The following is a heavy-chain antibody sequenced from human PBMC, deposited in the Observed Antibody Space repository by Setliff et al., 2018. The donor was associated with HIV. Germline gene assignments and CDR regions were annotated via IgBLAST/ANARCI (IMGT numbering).Heavy chain of an antibody. CDR3: ARSLAYCSGGGCSSGIYYYMDV. V-gene: IGHV4-39*01. CDR2: IFHAGST. Sequence: PSETLSLTCTVSGGSISGSSYYWGWIRQSPEKGLEWIGSIFHAGSTYYNPSLKSRVTLSVDTSENQYSLKLTSLIAADTAVYYCARSLAYCSGGGCSSGIYYYMDVWGKGTTVTVSS. CDR1: GGSISGSSYY. J-gene: IGHJ6*03. D-gene: IGHD2-15*01.